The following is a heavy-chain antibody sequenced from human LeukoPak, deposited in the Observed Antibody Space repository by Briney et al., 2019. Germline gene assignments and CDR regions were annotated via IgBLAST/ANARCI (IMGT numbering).Heavy chain of an antibody. D-gene: IGHD5-18*01. J-gene: IGHJ4*02. CDR1: GGAISSYY. CDR2: IYYSGST. Sequence: SETLSLTCTVSGGAISSYYWSWIRQPPGKGLEWIGYIYYSGSTNYNPSLKNRVTISVDTSKNQFSLKLSSVTAADTAVYYCARSVDTAMVGDYWGQGTLVTVSS. CDR3: ARSVDTAMVGDY. V-gene: IGHV4-59*01.